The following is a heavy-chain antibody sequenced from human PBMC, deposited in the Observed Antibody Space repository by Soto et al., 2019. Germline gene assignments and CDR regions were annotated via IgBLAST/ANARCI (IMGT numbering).Heavy chain of an antibody. CDR1: GGTCSSYG. J-gene: IGHJ4*02. CDR2: IIPIFGTA. CDR3: ARDVGSEGYCSGGSCYWIFDY. D-gene: IGHD2-15*01. Sequence: SGKVSCMASGGTCSSYGISWVRQAPVEVLEWMGGIIPIFGTANYAQKFQGRVTITADESTSTAYMELSSLRSEDTAVYYCARDVGSEGYCSGGSCYWIFDYWGQGTLVTVSS. V-gene: IGHV1-69*13.